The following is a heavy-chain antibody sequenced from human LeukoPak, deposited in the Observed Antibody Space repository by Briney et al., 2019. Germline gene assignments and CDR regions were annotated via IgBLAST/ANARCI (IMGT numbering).Heavy chain of an antibody. Sequence: ASVKVSCKASGYTFTGYYMHWVRQAPGQGLEWMGWINPNSGATNYAQKFQGRVTMTRDTSISTASMELSSLKPDDTAVYYCARVYYSNSYDYWYFDLWGRGTLVTVSS. CDR1: GYTFTGYY. D-gene: IGHD6-13*01. V-gene: IGHV1-2*02. J-gene: IGHJ2*01. CDR3: ARVYYSNSYDYWYFDL. CDR2: INPNSGAT.